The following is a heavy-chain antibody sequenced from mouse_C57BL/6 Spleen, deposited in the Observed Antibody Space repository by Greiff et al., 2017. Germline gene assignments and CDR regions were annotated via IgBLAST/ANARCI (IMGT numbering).Heavy chain of an antibody. CDR3: AGYLYYFDY. D-gene: IGHD5-1*01. V-gene: IGHV3-6*01. CDR1: GYSITRGYY. J-gene: IGHJ2*01. Sequence: EVQLQESGPGLVKPSQSLSLTCSVTGYSITRGYYWNWIRQFPGNKLEWMGYISYDGSNNYNPSLKNRISITRDTSKNQFFLKLNSVTTEDTATYYCAGYLYYFDYWGQGTTLTVSS. CDR2: ISYDGSN.